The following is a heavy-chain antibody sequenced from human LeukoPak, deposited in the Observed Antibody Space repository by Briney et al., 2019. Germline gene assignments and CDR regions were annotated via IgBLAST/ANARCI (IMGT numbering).Heavy chain of an antibody. J-gene: IGHJ5*02. D-gene: IGHD2-2*02. Sequence: PGGSLRLSCAASGFTFSSYAMRGVRQAPGRGLEGVSFIDAGGSTDYADSVKGRFTISRDNSNNTLYLQMNSLRAEDTAVYFCARVALYQSLPFDLWGQGSLVTVSS. CDR2: IDAGGST. V-gene: IGHV3-23*03. CDR3: ARVALYQSLPFDL. CDR1: GFTFSSYA.